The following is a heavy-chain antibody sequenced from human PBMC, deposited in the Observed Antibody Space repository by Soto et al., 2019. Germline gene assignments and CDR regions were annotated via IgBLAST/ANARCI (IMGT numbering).Heavy chain of an antibody. CDR3: ARGPRGYVYYHGMDV. Sequence: SETLSLTCTVSGGSISSYYVSWIRQSAGKGREWIGRIDTSGTTNYNPSLKSRVTMSVDASKNHFSLNLSSVTAADTAVYYCARGPRGYVYYHGMDVWGQGTTVTVSS. CDR1: GGSISSYY. D-gene: IGHD3-10*01. CDR2: IDTSGTT. V-gene: IGHV4-4*07. J-gene: IGHJ6*02.